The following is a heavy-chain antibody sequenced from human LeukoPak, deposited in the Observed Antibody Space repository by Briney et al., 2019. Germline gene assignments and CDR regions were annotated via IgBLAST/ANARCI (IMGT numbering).Heavy chain of an antibody. CDR1: GYSISSGYY. Sequence: PSETLSLTCTVSGYSISSGYYWGWIRQPPGKGLEWIGEINHSGSTNYNPSLKSRVTISVDTSKNQFSLKLTSVTAADTAVYYCARGLGIFGVSWFDPWGQGALVTVSS. CDR2: INHSGST. D-gene: IGHD3-3*01. CDR3: ARGLGIFGVSWFDP. V-gene: IGHV4-38-2*02. J-gene: IGHJ5*02.